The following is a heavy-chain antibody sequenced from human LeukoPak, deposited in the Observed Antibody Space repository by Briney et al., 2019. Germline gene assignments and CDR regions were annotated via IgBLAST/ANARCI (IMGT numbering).Heavy chain of an antibody. CDR1: GLIVSSNY. J-gene: IGHJ4*02. CDR3: ARDPSRGLYYFDH. V-gene: IGHV3-53*01. Sequence: WGSLRLSCAASGLIVSSNYMSWVRQAPGKGLEWVSALYSGGSIYYADSVKGRFTISRDNSKNTLYLQMNSLRAEDTAVYYCARDPSRGLYYFDHWGQGTLVTVS. CDR2: LYSGGSI. D-gene: IGHD3-10*01.